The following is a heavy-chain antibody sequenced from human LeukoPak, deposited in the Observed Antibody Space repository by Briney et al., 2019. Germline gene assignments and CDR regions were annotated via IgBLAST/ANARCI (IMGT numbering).Heavy chain of an antibody. D-gene: IGHD5-18*01. CDR2: ISSSSSYI. CDR3: ARDTLGYSYGHDAFDI. Sequence: KAGGSLRLSCAASGFTFSSYSMNWVRLAPGKGLEWVSSISSSSSYIYYADSVKGRFTISRDNAKNSLYLQMNSLRAEDTAVYYCARDTLGYSYGHDAFDIWGQGTMVTVSS. CDR1: GFTFSSYS. V-gene: IGHV3-21*01. J-gene: IGHJ3*02.